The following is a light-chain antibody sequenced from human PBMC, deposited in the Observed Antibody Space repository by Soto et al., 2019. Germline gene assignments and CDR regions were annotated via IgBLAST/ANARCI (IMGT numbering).Light chain of an antibody. J-gene: IGKJ1*01. Sequence: DIPMTQSPSTLSASVGDRVTITCRASQSISSWLAWYQQKPGKAPNLLIYKASRLESGVPSRFSGSGSGTEFTLTISGLQPDDFATYYCQQYNSYSRTFGQGTKVDNK. CDR2: KAS. V-gene: IGKV1-5*03. CDR3: QQYNSYSRT. CDR1: QSISSW.